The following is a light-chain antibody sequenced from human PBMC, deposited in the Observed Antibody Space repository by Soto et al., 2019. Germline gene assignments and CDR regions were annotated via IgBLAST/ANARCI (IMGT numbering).Light chain of an antibody. J-gene: IGKJ2*01. CDR3: QQYSIYWNT. CDR1: QTISSW. V-gene: IGKV1-5*03. Sequence: DIQMTQSPSTLSGSVGDRVTITCRASQTISSWLAWYQQKPGKAPKLLIYKASTLKSGVPSRFSGSGSGTEFTLTISSLQPDDFATYYCQQYSIYWNTFGQGTKGDIK. CDR2: KAS.